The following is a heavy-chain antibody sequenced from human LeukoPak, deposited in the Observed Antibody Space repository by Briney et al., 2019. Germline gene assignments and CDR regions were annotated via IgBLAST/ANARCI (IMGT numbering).Heavy chain of an antibody. Sequence: GGSLRLSCAASGFTFSSYAVSWVRQAPGKGLEWVSAISGGGGSIYYADSVKGRFTISRDKSKNTLYLQMNSLRAEDTALYYCAKDFWSGYYSGYFDYWGQGTLVTVSS. V-gene: IGHV3-23*01. J-gene: IGHJ4*02. CDR2: ISGGGGSI. CDR3: AKDFWSGYYSGYFDY. CDR1: GFTFSSYA. D-gene: IGHD3-3*01.